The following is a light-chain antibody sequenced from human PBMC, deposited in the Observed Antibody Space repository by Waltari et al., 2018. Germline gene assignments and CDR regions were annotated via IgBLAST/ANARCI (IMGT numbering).Light chain of an antibody. J-gene: IGLJ1*01. CDR2: GTY. V-gene: IGLV1-40*01. CDR3: QSYDSSLNAYV. CDR1: SPNPGTGYA. Sequence: QSVLTQPPSVSGAPGQRVTIPCTGSSPNPGTGYAVHWYRQLPGTAPQLLIYGTYNRPSGVPDRFSASKSGTSASLAITGLQAEDEADYYCQSYDSSLNAYVFGTGSKVIVL.